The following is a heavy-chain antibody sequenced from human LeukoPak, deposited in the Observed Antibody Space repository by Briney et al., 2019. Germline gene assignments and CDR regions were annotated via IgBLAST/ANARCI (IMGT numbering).Heavy chain of an antibody. Sequence: PSETLSLTCAVYGGSFSGYYWSWIRQPPGKGLEWIGEINHSGSTNYNPSLKSRVTISVDTSKNQFSLKLSSVTAADTAVYYCVGDVNYYDSSGKIDYWGQGTLVAVSS. CDR2: INHSGST. CDR1: GGSFSGYY. D-gene: IGHD3-22*01. CDR3: VGDVNYYDSSGKIDY. J-gene: IGHJ4*02. V-gene: IGHV4-34*01.